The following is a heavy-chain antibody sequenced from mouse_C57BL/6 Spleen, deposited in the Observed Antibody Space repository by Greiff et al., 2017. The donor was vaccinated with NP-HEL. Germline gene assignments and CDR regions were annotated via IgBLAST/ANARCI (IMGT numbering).Heavy chain of an antibody. D-gene: IGHD1-1*01. V-gene: IGHV3-6*01. CDR3: ASQASSYGYFDV. Sequence: EVKLQESGPGLVKPSQSLSLTCSVTGYSITSGYYWNWIRQFPGNKLEWMGYISYDGSNNSNPSLKNRISITRDTSKNQFFLKLNSVTTEDTATYYCASQASSYGYFDVWGTGTTVTVSS. CDR2: ISYDGSN. J-gene: IGHJ1*03. CDR1: GYSITSGYY.